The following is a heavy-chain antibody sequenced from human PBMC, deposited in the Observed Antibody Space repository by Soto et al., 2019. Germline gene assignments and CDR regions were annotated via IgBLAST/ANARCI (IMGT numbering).Heavy chain of an antibody. D-gene: IGHD5-18*01. CDR1: ELSSSNHA. CDR3: ASGGLHGYTNGGLSYFHS. Sequence: EVHLLESGGGLVQPGGSLRLSCAASELSSSNHAMTWVRQAPGKGLEWVSGTSGSDGGAYYADSVKGRFTSSRDNSRSTLYLQMNSLRVEDTAVYYCASGGLHGYTNGGLSYFHSWGQGTLVTVSS. CDR2: TSGSDGGA. J-gene: IGHJ4*02. V-gene: IGHV3-23*01.